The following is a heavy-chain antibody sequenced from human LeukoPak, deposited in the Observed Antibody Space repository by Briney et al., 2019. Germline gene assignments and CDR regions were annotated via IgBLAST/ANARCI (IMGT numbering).Heavy chain of an antibody. D-gene: IGHD1-14*01. Sequence: GGSLRLSCAASGFTFSNYWMSWVRQAPGKGLEWVANIKYYGGEKYYADSVRGRFTISRDNAKSSLYLQMNSLRAEDTAVYYCASALPADHFDFWGQGTLVTGSS. V-gene: IGHV3-7*01. CDR1: GFTFSNYW. J-gene: IGHJ4*02. CDR3: ASALPADHFDF. CDR2: IKYYGGEK.